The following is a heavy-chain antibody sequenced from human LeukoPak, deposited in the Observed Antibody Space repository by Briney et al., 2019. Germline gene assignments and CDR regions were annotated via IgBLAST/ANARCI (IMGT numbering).Heavy chain of an antibody. CDR3: ARDDAVIGYFDY. Sequence: GGSLRLSCAASGFTFSSYSMNWVRQAPGKGLEWVSSISSSSSYIYYADSVKGRFTISRDNAKNSLYLQMNSLRAEDTAVYYCARDDAVIGYFDYWGQGTLVTVSS. CDR2: ISSSSSYI. D-gene: IGHD3-22*01. V-gene: IGHV3-21*01. J-gene: IGHJ4*02. CDR1: GFTFSSYS.